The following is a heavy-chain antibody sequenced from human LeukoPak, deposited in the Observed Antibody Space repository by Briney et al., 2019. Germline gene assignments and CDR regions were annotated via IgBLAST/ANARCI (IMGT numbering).Heavy chain of an antibody. V-gene: IGHV3-30*02. D-gene: IGHD4-17*01. Sequence: PGGSLRLSCAASGFTFSSYGMHWVRQAPGKGLEGVAFIRYDGSNKYYADSVKGRFTISRDNSKNTLYLQMNSLRAEDTAVYYCARDRLHYGEYEKTFDYWGQGTLVTVSS. J-gene: IGHJ4*02. CDR1: GFTFSSYG. CDR2: IRYDGSNK. CDR3: ARDRLHYGEYEKTFDY.